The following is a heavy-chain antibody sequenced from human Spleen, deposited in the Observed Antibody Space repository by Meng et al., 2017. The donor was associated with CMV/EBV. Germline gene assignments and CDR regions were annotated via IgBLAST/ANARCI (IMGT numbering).Heavy chain of an antibody. CDR2: IFSAGST. J-gene: IGHJ5*01. CDR3: ARGDSSPNWFDS. CDR1: GFTFSKYC. D-gene: IGHD3-22*01. V-gene: IGHV3-53*01. Sequence: GESLKISCAASGFTFSKYCMSWVRQAPGKGLEWVSVIFSAGSTYYADSVKGRFTISRDNSQNTLYLQMNRLRAEDTAVYYCARGDSSPNWFDSWGQGTLVTVSS.